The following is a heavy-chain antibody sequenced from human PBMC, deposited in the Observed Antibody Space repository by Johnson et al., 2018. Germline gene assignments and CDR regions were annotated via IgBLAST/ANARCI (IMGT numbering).Heavy chain of an antibody. CDR2: ISRDSTTT. D-gene: IGHD3-10*02. CDR1: GFTLSSNAYA. Sequence: VQLVESGGGLAQPGGSQRLSCAASGFTLSSNAYAMSWVRQAPGKGLEWVSAISRDSTTTYYTDSVTGRFTISRDDSKNTPYLQMNSLRAEDTAIYYCARYVRGTTPPDYFDSWGQGTLVTVSS. CDR3: ARYVRGTTPPDYFDS. V-gene: IGHV3-23*04. J-gene: IGHJ4*02.